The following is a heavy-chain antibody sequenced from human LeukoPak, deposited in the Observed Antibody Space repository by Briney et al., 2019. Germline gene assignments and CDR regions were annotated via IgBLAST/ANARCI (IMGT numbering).Heavy chain of an antibody. Sequence: ASVKVSCKVSGYTLTELSMHWVRQPPGKGLEWMGGFDPEDGETIYAQKFQGRVTMTEDTSTDTAYMELSSLRSEDTAVYYCATAPPGSGWYPDYWGQGTLVTVSS. CDR2: FDPEDGET. J-gene: IGHJ4*02. V-gene: IGHV1-24*01. D-gene: IGHD6-19*01. CDR1: GYTLTELS. CDR3: ATAPPGSGWYPDY.